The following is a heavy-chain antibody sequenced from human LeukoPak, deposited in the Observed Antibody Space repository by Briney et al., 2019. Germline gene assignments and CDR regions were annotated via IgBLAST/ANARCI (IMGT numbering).Heavy chain of an antibody. CDR1: GGSISGDH. D-gene: IGHD6-19*01. CDR3: ARRGYSSGSNWFDA. Sequence: PSETLSLTCTVSGGSISGDHWNWIRQPPGKGLEWIGYIYYIGSTNYNPSLRGRATISVDTSNNQFYLKLSSVTAADTAVYYCARRGYSSGSNWFDAWGQGTLVTVSS. V-gene: IGHV4-59*08. J-gene: IGHJ5*02. CDR2: IYYIGST.